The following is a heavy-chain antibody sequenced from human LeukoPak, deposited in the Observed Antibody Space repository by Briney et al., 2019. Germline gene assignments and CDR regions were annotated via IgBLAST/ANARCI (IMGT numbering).Heavy chain of an antibody. Sequence: GGSLRLSCAASGFTFSSYAMSWVRQAPGKGLEWVSAISGSGGSTYYADSVKGRFTISRDNSKNTLYLQMNSLRAEDTAVYYCAEGGVRVVPATVLPYYYYMDVWGKGTTVTVSS. V-gene: IGHV3-23*01. CDR3: AEGGVRVVPATVLPYYYYMDV. CDR2: ISGSGGST. CDR1: GFTFSSYA. D-gene: IGHD2-2*01. J-gene: IGHJ6*03.